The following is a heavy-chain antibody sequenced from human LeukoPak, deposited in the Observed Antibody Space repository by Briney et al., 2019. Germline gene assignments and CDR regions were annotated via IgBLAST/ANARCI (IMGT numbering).Heavy chain of an antibody. J-gene: IGHJ4*02. D-gene: IGHD2-2*02. CDR2: INPNSGGT. CDR1: GYTFTGYY. CDR3: AREWDIVVVPAAIYGY. V-gene: IGHV1-2*02. Sequence: ASVKVSCKASGYTFTGYYMHWVRQAPGQGLEWMGWINPNSGGTNYAQKFQGRVTTTRDTSISTAYMELSRLRSDDTAVYYCAREWDIVVVPAAIYGYWGQGTLVTVSS.